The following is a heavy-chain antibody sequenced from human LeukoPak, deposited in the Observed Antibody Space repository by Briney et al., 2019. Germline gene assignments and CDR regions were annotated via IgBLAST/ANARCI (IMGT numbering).Heavy chain of an antibody. CDR3: ARDRGSSWYGGNYFDY. J-gene: IGHJ4*02. CDR2: INHSGST. V-gene: IGHV4-34*01. D-gene: IGHD6-13*01. CDR1: GGSFSGYY. Sequence: PSETLSLTCAVYGGSFSGYYWSWIRQPPGKGLEWIGEINHSGSTNYNPSLKSRVTMSVDTSKNQFSLKLSSVTAADTAVYYCARDRGSSWYGGNYFDYWGQGTLVTVSS.